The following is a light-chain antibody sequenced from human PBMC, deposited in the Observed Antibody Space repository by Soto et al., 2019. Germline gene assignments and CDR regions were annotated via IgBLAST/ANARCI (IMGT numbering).Light chain of an antibody. CDR2: DAS. V-gene: IGKV3-20*01. Sequence: EIMLTQSPGTLSLSPGDRATLSCRASQSVSGSYLAWYQQKPGQAPRLLIYDASSRATGIPDRFSGSGSGADFTLTISRLEPEDFAVYYCQYYGTSPSTFGRGTKVDIK. CDR1: QSVSGSY. CDR3: QYYGTSPST. J-gene: IGKJ1*01.